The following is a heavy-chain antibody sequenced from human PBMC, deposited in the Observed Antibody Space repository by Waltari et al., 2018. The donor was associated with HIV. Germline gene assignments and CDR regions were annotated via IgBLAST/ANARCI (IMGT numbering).Heavy chain of an antibody. V-gene: IGHV3-33*01. J-gene: IGHJ6*02. CDR2: IWYDGSNK. Sequence: QVQLVESGGGVVQPGSSLRLYCAASGFTFSSYGLHWVRRAPGKGLEWVVVIWYDGSNKYYADSVKGRFTISRDNSKNTLYLQMNSLRAEDTAVYYCARDTAAAGPYYYYYGMDVWGQGTTVTVSS. D-gene: IGHD6-13*01. CDR3: ARDTAAAGPYYYYYGMDV. CDR1: GFTFSSYG.